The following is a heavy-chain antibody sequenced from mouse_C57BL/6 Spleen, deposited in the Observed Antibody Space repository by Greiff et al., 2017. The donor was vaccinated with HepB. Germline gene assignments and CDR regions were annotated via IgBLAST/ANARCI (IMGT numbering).Heavy chain of an antibody. V-gene: IGHV1-80*01. CDR2: IYPGDGDT. CDR3: ARVYYGSSSAMDY. J-gene: IGHJ4*01. D-gene: IGHD1-1*01. CDR1: GYAFSSYW. Sequence: QVQLQQSGAELVKPGASVKISCKASGYAFSSYWMNWVKQRPGKGLEWIGQIYPGDGDTNYNGKFKGKATLTADKSSSTPYMQLSSLNSEDSAVYFCARVYYGSSSAMDYWGQGTSVTVS.